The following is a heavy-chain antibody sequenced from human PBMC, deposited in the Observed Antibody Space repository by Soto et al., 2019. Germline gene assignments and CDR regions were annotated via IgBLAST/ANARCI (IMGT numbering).Heavy chain of an antibody. CDR1: GFTFDDYA. J-gene: IGHJ4*02. D-gene: IGHD3-22*01. V-gene: IGHV3-23*01. CDR2: ISGSGGRT. Sequence: EVHLLESGGGLVQPGGSLRLACVVSGFTFDDYAMTWARQAPGKGLEWVSGISGSGGRTYSADSVKGRFTVSSANSKNTLYLQVTSLIAEDTAIYYCAKYCSDIDRGVAHIWGQGTLVTVSS. CDR3: AKYCSDIDRGVAHI.